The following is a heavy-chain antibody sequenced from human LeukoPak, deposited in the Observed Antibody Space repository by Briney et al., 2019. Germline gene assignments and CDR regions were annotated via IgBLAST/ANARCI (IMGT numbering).Heavy chain of an antibody. V-gene: IGHV3-21*01. CDR1: GFTFSSYS. CDR3: ARGVRIVPAAIDY. J-gene: IGHJ4*02. D-gene: IGHD2-2*01. Sequence: GGSLRLSCAAPGFTFSSYSMNWVRQAPGKGLEWVSSISSSSSYIYYADSVKGRFTISRDNAKNSLCLQMNSLRAEDTAVYYCARGVRIVPAAIDYWGQGTLVTVSS. CDR2: ISSSSSYI.